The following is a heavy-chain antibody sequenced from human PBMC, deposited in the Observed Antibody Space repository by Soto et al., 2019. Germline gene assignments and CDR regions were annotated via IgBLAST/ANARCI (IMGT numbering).Heavy chain of an antibody. CDR1: GYSFTDHY. D-gene: IGHD6-13*01. CDR2: ISAYNGNT. J-gene: IGHJ6*02. V-gene: IGHV1-18*04. Sequence: GASVKVSCKASGYSFTDHYIHWVRQAPGQGLEWMGWISAYNGNTNYAQKLQGRVTMTTDTSTSTAYMELRSLRSDDTAVYYCARDHLAAATSVWGQGTTVTVSS. CDR3: ARDHLAAATSV.